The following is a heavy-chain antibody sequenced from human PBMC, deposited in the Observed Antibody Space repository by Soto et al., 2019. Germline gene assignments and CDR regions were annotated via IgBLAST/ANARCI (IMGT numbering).Heavy chain of an antibody. CDR2: MNPNSGNT. CDR1: GYTFTSYD. D-gene: IGHD3-22*01. Sequence: QVQLVQSGAEVKKPGASVKVSCKASGYTFTSYDINWVRQATGQGLEWMGWMNPNSGNTGYAQKFQGRVTMTRNTSISTAYMELTSLRSEDTAVYYCAGRPHYYDTDYAFDIWGKGPMVTVAS. V-gene: IGHV1-8*01. CDR3: AGRPHYYDTDYAFDI. J-gene: IGHJ3*02.